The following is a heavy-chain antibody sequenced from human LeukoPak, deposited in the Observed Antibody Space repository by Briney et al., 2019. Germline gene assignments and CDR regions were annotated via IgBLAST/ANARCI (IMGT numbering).Heavy chain of an antibody. V-gene: IGHV3-23*01. CDR3: ARGRAYYFDY. J-gene: IGHJ4*02. CDR1: GFTFSNYA. CDR2: ISGSGGST. Sequence: GGSLRLSCAASGFTFSNYAMSWVRQAPGKGLEWVSGISGSGGSTYYADSVKGRFTISRDISKNTLYLQMNSLRAEDTAVYYCARGRAYYFDYWGQGTLVTVSS.